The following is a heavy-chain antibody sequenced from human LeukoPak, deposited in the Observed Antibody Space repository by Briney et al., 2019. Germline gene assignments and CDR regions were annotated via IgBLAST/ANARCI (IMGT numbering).Heavy chain of an antibody. CDR3: ARDPITMIVVQPSYNWFDP. D-gene: IGHD3-22*01. J-gene: IGHJ5*02. CDR2: INPSGGST. CDR1: GYTFTSYY. V-gene: IGHV1-46*01. Sequence: ASVKVSCKASGYTFTSYYMHWVRQAPGQGLEWMGIINPSGGSTSYAQKLQGRVTMTTDTSTSTAYMELRSLRSDDTAVYYCARDPITMIVVQPSYNWFDPWGQGTLVTVSS.